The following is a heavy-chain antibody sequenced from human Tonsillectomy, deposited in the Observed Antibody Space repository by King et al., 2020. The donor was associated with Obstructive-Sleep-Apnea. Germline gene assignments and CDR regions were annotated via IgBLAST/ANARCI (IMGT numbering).Heavy chain of an antibody. CDR1: GFTFSSFA. V-gene: IGHV3-30*04. Sequence: VQLVESGGGVVQPVRSLRLSCAASGFTFSSFAMHWVRQAPGKGLEWVAVISYDGSNKYYADSVKGRFTISRDSSKNTLYLQMNSLRAEDTAVYYCARDGWLGAWRYFDYWGQGTLVTVSS. D-gene: IGHD3-10*01. J-gene: IGHJ4*02. CDR2: ISYDGSNK. CDR3: ARDGWLGAWRYFDY.